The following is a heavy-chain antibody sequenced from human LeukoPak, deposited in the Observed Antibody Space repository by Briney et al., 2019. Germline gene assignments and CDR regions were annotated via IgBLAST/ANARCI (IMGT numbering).Heavy chain of an antibody. J-gene: IGHJ3*02. CDR3: ARRCSSTSCPLGDAFDI. CDR1: GFTFSSYW. D-gene: IGHD2-2*01. Sequence: PGGSLRLSCAASGFTFSSYWMSWVRQAPGKGLEWVANIKQDGSEKYYVDSVKGRFTISRDNAKNSLYLQMNNLRAEDTAVYYCARRCSSTSCPLGDAFDIWGQGTMVTVSS. V-gene: IGHV3-7*01. CDR2: IKQDGSEK.